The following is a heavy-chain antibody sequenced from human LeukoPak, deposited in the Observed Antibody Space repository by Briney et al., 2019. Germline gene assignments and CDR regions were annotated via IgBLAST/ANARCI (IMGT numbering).Heavy chain of an antibody. J-gene: IGHJ4*02. Sequence: SEILSLTCTVSGGSVSSGSYYWSWIRQPPGKGLEWIGYIYYSGSTNYNPSLKSRVTISVDTSKNQFSLKLSSVTAADTAVYYCARVRVAVANGHFDYWGQGTLVTVSS. V-gene: IGHV4-61*01. D-gene: IGHD6-19*01. CDR3: ARVRVAVANGHFDY. CDR1: GGSVSSGSYY. CDR2: IYYSGST.